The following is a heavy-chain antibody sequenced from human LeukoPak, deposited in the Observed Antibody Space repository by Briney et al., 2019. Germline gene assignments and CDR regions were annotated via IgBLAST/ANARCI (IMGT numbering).Heavy chain of an antibody. V-gene: IGHV3-23*01. D-gene: IGHD6-13*01. Sequence: GALRLSCAASGFTFSSYAMSWVRQAPGKGLEWVSAISGSGDSTYYANSMKGRFTISRDNSKNTLNLQMNSLRAEDTAVYYCAKRKASSRWYYYYGMDVWGQGTTVTVSS. J-gene: IGHJ6*02. CDR3: AKRKASSRWYYYYGMDV. CDR2: ISGSGDST. CDR1: GFTFSSYA.